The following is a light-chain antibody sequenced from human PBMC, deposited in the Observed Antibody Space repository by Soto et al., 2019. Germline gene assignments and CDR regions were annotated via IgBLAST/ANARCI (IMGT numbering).Light chain of an antibody. CDR1: QGIGND. Sequence: AIQMAQSPSSLSASVGDRVTITCRASQGIGNDVGWFQQKPGKAPKLLIYAAATLQSGVPSRFSGSRSGTEFTLTISSLQPEDFATYYCLQDHNYPLTFSGGTKVEIK. CDR2: AAA. J-gene: IGKJ4*01. V-gene: IGKV1-6*02. CDR3: LQDHNYPLT.